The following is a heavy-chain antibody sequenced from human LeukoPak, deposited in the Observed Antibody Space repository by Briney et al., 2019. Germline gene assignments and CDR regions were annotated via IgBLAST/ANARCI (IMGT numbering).Heavy chain of an antibody. V-gene: IGHV4-34*01. CDR1: GGSFSGYY. CDR3: ARADYGDYGEYYFDY. J-gene: IGHJ4*02. CDR2: INHSGST. D-gene: IGHD4-17*01. Sequence: SETPSLTCAVYGGSFSGYYWSWIRQPPGKGLEWIGEINHSGSTNYNPSLKSRVTISVDTSKNQFSLKLSSVTAADTAVYYCARADYGDYGEYYFDYWGQGTLVTVSS.